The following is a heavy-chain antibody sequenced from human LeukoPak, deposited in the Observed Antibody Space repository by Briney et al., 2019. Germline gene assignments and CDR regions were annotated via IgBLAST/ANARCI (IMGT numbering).Heavy chain of an antibody. J-gene: IGHJ4*02. CDR3: ARDRGYDYIWGSYRSLHYFDY. CDR2: ISSSSSYI. D-gene: IGHD3-16*02. CDR1: GFTFSSYS. Sequence: GGSLRLSCAASGFTFSSYSMNWVLQAPGKGLEWVSSISSSSSYIYYADSVKGRFTISRDNAKNSLYLQMNSLRAEDTAVYYCARDRGYDYIWGSYRSLHYFDYWGQGTLVTVSS. V-gene: IGHV3-21*01.